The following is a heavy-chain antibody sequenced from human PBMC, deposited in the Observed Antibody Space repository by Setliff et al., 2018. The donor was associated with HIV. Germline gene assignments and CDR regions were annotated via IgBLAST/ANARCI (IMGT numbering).Heavy chain of an antibody. CDR2: IITGNGDT. CDR3: ARDDVAAPGSHHDY. Sequence: ASVKVSCKASGYTFTDYVIHGVRRAPGQRPEWMAWIITGNGDTHYSQKFRDRVTVTRDTSANTAFMELNTLTSEDTAVYYCARDDVAAPGSHHDYWGQGTLVTVSS. V-gene: IGHV1-3*04. D-gene: IGHD6-13*01. J-gene: IGHJ4*02. CDR1: GYTFTDYV.